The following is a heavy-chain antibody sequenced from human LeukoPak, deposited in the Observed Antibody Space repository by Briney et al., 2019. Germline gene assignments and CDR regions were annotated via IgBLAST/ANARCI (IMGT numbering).Heavy chain of an antibody. D-gene: IGHD1-26*01. CDR1: GFTFSSYW. Sequence: GGSLRLSCAASGFTFSSYWMSWVRQAPGKGLEWVANIKQDGSEKYYVDSVKGRFTISRDNAKNSLYLQMNSLRAEDTAVYYCAREGGAHESESYFDYWGQGTLVTVSS. CDR2: IKQDGSEK. V-gene: IGHV3-7*01. J-gene: IGHJ4*02. CDR3: AREGGAHESESYFDY.